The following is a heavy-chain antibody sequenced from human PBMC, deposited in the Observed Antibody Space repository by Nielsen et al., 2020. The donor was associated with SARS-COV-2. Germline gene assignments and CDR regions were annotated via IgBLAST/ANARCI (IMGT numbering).Heavy chain of an antibody. CDR2: IYYSGST. Sequence: SETLSLTCTVSGGSISSYYWSWIRQPPGKGLEWIGYIYYSGSTNYNPSLKSRVTISVDTSKNQFSLKLSSVTAADTALYYCAKLAVANFDWSDYWGQGTLVTVSS. CDR1: GGSISSYY. CDR3: AKLAVANFDWSDY. D-gene: IGHD3-9*01. J-gene: IGHJ4*02. V-gene: IGHV4-59*01.